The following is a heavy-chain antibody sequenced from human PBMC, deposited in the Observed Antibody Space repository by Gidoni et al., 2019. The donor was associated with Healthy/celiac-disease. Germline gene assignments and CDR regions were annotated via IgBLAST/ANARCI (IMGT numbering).Heavy chain of an antibody. CDR2: ISSSSSYI. D-gene: IGHD3-22*01. J-gene: IGHJ4*02. V-gene: IGHV3-21*01. Sequence: VRQAPGKGLEWVSSISSSSSYIYYADSVKGRFTISRDNPKTSLYLQMNSLRAEDTAVYYCARDYYDSSGYYSRYYFDYWGQGTLVTVSS. CDR3: ARDYYDSSGYYSRYYFDY.